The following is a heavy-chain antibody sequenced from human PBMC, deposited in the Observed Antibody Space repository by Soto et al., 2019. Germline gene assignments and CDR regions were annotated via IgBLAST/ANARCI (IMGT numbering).Heavy chain of an antibody. J-gene: IGHJ6*02. CDR2: ITADGATK. CDR3: ARVFVVVAAAGGIDV. V-gene: IGHV3-30*14. D-gene: IGHD2-15*01. CDR1: GLAFRIHS. Sequence: PAGSMTLSSPASGLAFRIHSMHWVRHAPGKGLEWVAVITADGATKYVADSLKGRFNISRDNFERTMSLQMDDLSPEDSALYHCARVFVVVAAAGGIDVWGPGTMVTVSS.